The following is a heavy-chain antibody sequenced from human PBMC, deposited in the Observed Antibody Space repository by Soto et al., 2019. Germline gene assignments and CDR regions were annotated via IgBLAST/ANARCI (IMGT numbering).Heavy chain of an antibody. CDR2: INAGNGNT. J-gene: IGHJ3*02. V-gene: IGHV1-3*01. D-gene: IGHD2-15*01. CDR1: GYTSTSYA. CDR3: ARYLRRVVVVAAKPPDAYDI. Sequence: ASVKVSCKASGYTSTSYAMHWVRQAPGQRLEWMGWINAGNGNTKYSQKFQGRVTITRDTSASTAYMELSSLRSEDTAVYYCARYLRRVVVVAAKPPDAYDIWGLRTMVTVS.